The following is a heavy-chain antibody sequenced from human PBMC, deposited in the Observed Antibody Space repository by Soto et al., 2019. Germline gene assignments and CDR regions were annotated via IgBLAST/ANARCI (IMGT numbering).Heavy chain of an antibody. Sequence: EVQLVESGGGLVQPGGSLRLSCAASGFTVSSNYMSWVRQAPGKGLEWVSVIYSGGSTYYADSVKGRFTISRDNSKNTLYLQMNSLGAEDTAVYYCARDLYGDYGFDYWGQGTLVTVSS. CDR2: IYSGGST. CDR3: ARDLYGDYGFDY. J-gene: IGHJ4*02. D-gene: IGHD4-17*01. V-gene: IGHV3-66*01. CDR1: GFTVSSNY.